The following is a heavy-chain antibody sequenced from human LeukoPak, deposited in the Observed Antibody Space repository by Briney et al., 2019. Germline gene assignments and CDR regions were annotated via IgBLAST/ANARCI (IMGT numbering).Heavy chain of an antibody. Sequence: GASVKVSCKASGYNVTNYGISWVRQAPGHGLEWMGWISAYNGDTKYAQKLQGRVTMTTDTSTRTAYMEVRSLRSDHTAVYYCARAPSFGHYGGDYWGQPTLVTVSS. CDR2: ISAYNGDT. J-gene: IGHJ4*02. CDR1: GYNVTNYG. V-gene: IGHV1-18*01. D-gene: IGHD4-17*01. CDR3: ARAPSFGHYGGDY.